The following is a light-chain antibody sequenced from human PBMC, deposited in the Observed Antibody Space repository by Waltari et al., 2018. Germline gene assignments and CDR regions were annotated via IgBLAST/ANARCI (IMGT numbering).Light chain of an antibody. V-gene: IGLV1-40*01. CDR1: SSNLGAGYA. CDR2: DNT. Sequence: QSVLPQPPSLSGAPRQRVTISRPGSSSNLGAGYAIQWYQQLPGTAPKLLIYDNTNRPSGVPARFSGSKSGTSASLAITGLQAEDEADYYCQSYDSSLRGFYVFGTGTKVTV. CDR3: QSYDSSLRGFYV. J-gene: IGLJ1*01.